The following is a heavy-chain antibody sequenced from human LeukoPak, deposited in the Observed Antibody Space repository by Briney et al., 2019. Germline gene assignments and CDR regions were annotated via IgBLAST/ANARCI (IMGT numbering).Heavy chain of an antibody. D-gene: IGHD3-22*01. CDR3: ARDRHYYDSSGYYSDDAFDI. CDR2: ISSSGGTM. J-gene: IGHJ3*02. CDR1: GFTFSRYE. Sequence: GGSLRLSCAASGFTFSRYEMSWVRQAPGKGLEWVSYISSSGGTMYYADSVKGRLTISRDNAKNSLYLQMNSLRAEDTAVYYCARDRHYYDSSGYYSDDAFDIWGQGTMVTVSS. V-gene: IGHV3-48*03.